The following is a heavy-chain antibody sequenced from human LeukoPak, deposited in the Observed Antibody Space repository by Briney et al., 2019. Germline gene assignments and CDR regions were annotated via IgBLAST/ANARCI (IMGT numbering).Heavy chain of an antibody. V-gene: IGHV4-38-2*02. D-gene: IGHD6-6*01. CDR3: ARRHVEYSSSSDPYYFDY. CDR2: IYHSGST. J-gene: IGHJ4*02. Sequence: SETLSLTCTVSGYSISSGYYWGWIRQPPGKGLEWIGSIYHSGSTYYNPSLKSRVTISVDTSKKQFSLKLSSVTAADTAVYYCARRHVEYSSSSDPYYFDYWGQGTLVTVSS. CDR1: GYSISSGYY.